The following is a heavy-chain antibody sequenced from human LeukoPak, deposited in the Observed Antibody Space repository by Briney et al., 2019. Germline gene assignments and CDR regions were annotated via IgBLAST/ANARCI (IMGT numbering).Heavy chain of an antibody. J-gene: IGHJ6*02. CDR3: ARLDEYRSSSRYYGMDV. CDR1: GGTFSSYA. CDR2: IIPIFGTA. Sequence: WASVTVSCKASGGTFSSYAISWVRQAPGQGLEWMGGIIPIFGTANYAQKFQGRVTIIADESTSTAYMELSSLRSEDTAVYYCARLDEYRSSSRYYGMDVWGQGTTVTVSS. D-gene: IGHD6-6*01. V-gene: IGHV1-69*13.